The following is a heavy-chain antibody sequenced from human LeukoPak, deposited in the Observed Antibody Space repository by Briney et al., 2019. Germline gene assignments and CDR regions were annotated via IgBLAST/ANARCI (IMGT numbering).Heavy chain of an antibody. Sequence: ASVKVSCKASGYTFTGYYMHWVRQVPGQGLEWMGWINPNSGGTNYAQKFQDRVTMTRDTSISTAYMELSSLRSDDTAVYYCASCYYDTSAYSFDYWGQGTLVTVSS. J-gene: IGHJ4*02. CDR1: GYTFTGYY. D-gene: IGHD3-22*01. CDR2: INPNSGGT. CDR3: ASCYYDTSAYSFDY. V-gene: IGHV1-2*02.